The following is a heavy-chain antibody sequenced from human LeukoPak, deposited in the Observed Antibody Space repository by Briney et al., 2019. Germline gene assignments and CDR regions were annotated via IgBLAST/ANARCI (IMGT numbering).Heavy chain of an antibody. CDR2: VYYTGIT. Sequence: SETLSLTCTVAGGSISTSTYNWGWIRQPPGKGLEWIGSVYYTGITYYNPSVESRVTISVDTSKNHFSLELNSVTAADTGVYFRARQVRSPVVMFMDVWGKGTTVIVS. D-gene: IGHD3-22*01. CDR1: GGSISTSTYN. J-gene: IGHJ6*03. CDR3: ARQVRSPVVMFMDV. V-gene: IGHV4-39*01.